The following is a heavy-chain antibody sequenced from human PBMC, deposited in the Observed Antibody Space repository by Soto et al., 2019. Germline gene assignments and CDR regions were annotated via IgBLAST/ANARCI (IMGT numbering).Heavy chain of an antibody. CDR1: GFSFSSYG. Sequence: QVQLVESGGGVVQPGRSLRLSCAASGFSFSSYGMHWVRQAPGKGLEWVAVIWYDGSNKYYADSVKGRFTISRDNSKNTLYLQMKSLRAEDTAVYYCARDGGCRDGYTVGCHWFDPWGQGTLVTVSS. J-gene: IGHJ5*02. V-gene: IGHV3-33*01. CDR3: ARDGGCRDGYTVGCHWFDP. CDR2: IWYDGSNK. D-gene: IGHD5-12*01.